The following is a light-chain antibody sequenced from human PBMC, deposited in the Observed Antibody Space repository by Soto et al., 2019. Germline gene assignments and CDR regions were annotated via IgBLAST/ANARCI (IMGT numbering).Light chain of an antibody. CDR3: SSHANSNV. V-gene: IGLV2-8*01. CDR1: SSDVGGYNY. J-gene: IGLJ1*01. CDR2: EVI. Sequence: QSVLTQPPSASGSPGQSVTISCTGTSSDVGGYNYVSWYQQHPGKAPKLMIYEVIKRPSGVPDRFSGSKSGNTASLTVSGLQAEDEADYYCSSHANSNVFGTGTKLTVL.